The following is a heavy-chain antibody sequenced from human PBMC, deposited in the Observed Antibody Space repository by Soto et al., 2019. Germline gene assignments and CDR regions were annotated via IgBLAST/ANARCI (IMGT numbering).Heavy chain of an antibody. Sequence: QVQLQESGPGLVKPSQTLSLTCTVSGGSISSGGYYWSWIRQHPGKGLEWIGYIYYSGSTYYNPSLKVRVTISVDTSKNQFSLKLSSVTAADTAVYYCARSIVVVVAARDWGQGTLVTVSS. J-gene: IGHJ4*02. D-gene: IGHD2-15*01. V-gene: IGHV4-31*03. CDR1: GGSISSGGYY. CDR2: IYYSGST. CDR3: ARSIVVVVAARD.